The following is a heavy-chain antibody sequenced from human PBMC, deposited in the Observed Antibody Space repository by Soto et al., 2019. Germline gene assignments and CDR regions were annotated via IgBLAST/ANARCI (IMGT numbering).Heavy chain of an antibody. CDR1: GFTFDDYA. V-gene: IGHV3-43D*03. CDR3: AKDTGPAAPLGSYYYAMDV. Sequence: GGSLRLSCAASGFTFDDYAMHWVRQAPGKGLEWVSLISWDGGSTYYADSVKGRFTISRDNSNNSLYLQMNSLRAEDTALYYCAKDTGPAAPLGSYYYAMDVWCQGTTVIVSS. CDR2: ISWDGGST. D-gene: IGHD6-6*01. J-gene: IGHJ6*02.